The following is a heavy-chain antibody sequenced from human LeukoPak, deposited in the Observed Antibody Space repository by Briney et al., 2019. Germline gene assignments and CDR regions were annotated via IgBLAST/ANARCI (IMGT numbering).Heavy chain of an antibody. Sequence: ASVKVSCKASGYTFTSHGISWVRQAPGQGLEWMGWISAYNGDTKYAQSLQGRVTMTTDRSTSTAYMELRSLRSDDTAVYYCARVNSYCYYYMDVWGKGTTVTVSS. CDR1: GYTFTSHG. CDR3: ARVNSYCYYYMDV. CDR2: ISAYNGDT. J-gene: IGHJ6*03. V-gene: IGHV1-18*01.